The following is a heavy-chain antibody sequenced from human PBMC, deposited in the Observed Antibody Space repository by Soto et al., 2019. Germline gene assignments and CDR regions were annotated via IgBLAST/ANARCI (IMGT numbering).Heavy chain of an antibody. D-gene: IGHD2-15*01. CDR2: IRSKAYGGTT. Sequence: PGGSLRLSCTASGFTFGDYAMSWFRQAPGKGLEWVGFIRSKAYGGTTEYAASVKGRFTISRDDSKSIAYLQMNSLKTEDTAVYYCTSSEDGDYYYYYMDVWGKGTTVTVSS. CDR1: GFTFGDYA. J-gene: IGHJ6*03. V-gene: IGHV3-49*03. CDR3: TSSEDGDYYYYYMDV.